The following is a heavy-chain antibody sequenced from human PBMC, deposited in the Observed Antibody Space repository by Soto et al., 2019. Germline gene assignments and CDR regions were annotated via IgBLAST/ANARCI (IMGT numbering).Heavy chain of an antibody. J-gene: IGHJ1*01. Sequence: EVQLVESGGGLVQSGWSLRLSCEASEFSFITYWMNWVRQAPGKGLEWLASIKEDGSEKQYVDSVKGRFTICRDNAKNLCYMQMNSLSDGDTAVYYCVGAISESFDVWGKGILVIVS. V-gene: IGHV3-7*02. CDR1: EFSFITYW. CDR3: VGAISESFDV. CDR2: IKEDGSEK. D-gene: IGHD3-9*01.